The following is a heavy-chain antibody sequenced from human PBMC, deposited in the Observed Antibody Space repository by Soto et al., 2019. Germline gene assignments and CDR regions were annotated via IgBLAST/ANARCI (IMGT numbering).Heavy chain of an antibody. CDR2: IYWDDDK. CDR3: KIVVVPAAIIPPFYYYYMDV. V-gene: IGHV2-5*02. Sequence: QITLKESGPTLVKPTQTLTLTCTFSGFSLSTSGVGVGWIRQPPGKALEWLALIYWDDDKRYSPSLKSRLTITKDTSKNQVVLTMTNMDPVDTATYYCKIVVVPAAIIPPFYYYYMDVWGKGTTVTVSS. D-gene: IGHD2-2*01. J-gene: IGHJ6*03. CDR1: GFSLSTSGVG.